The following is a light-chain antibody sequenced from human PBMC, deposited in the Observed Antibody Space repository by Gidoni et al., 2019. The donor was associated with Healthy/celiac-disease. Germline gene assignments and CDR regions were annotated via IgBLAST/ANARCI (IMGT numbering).Light chain of an antibody. CDR2: GAS. CDR3: QQYGSSPP. CDR1: HSVSSSY. Sequence: EIVLTQSPGTLSLSPGERATLSCRASHSVSSSYLAWYQQKPGQAPRLLIYGASSRATGIPDRFSGSGSGTDFTLTISRLEPEDFAVYYCQQYGSSPPFGGGTKVEIK. V-gene: IGKV3-20*01. J-gene: IGKJ4*01.